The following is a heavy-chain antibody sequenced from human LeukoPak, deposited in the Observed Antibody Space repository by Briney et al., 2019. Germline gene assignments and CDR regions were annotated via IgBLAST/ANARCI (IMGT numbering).Heavy chain of an antibody. Sequence: GASVKVSCKASGYTFTSYGISWVRQAPGQGLEWMGWISAYNGNTNYAQKFQGRVTITADESTSTAYMELSSLRSEDTAVYYCARELLRSDGFDYWGQGTLVTVSS. D-gene: IGHD2-8*01. V-gene: IGHV1-18*01. CDR2: ISAYNGNT. CDR1: GYTFTSYG. J-gene: IGHJ4*02. CDR3: ARELLRSDGFDY.